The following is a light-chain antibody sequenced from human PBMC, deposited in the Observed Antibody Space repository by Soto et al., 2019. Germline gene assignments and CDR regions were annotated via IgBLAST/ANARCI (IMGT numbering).Light chain of an antibody. CDR2: GAS. V-gene: IGKV3-20*01. Sequence: EIVLTQSPDTLSLSPGEGATLSCRASQSVTNSYLAWYQQKPGQAPRLLIYGASSRATGIPDRFSGSGSETDFTLTISRLESEDFAVYYCQQYGSSGTFGQGTKVDIK. CDR3: QQYGSSGT. CDR1: QSVTNSY. J-gene: IGKJ1*01.